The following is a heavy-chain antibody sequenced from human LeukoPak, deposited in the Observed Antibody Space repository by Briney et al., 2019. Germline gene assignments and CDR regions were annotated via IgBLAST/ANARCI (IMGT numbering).Heavy chain of an antibody. CDR1: GYSFTSYG. D-gene: IGHD2/OR15-2a*01. V-gene: IGHV1-18*01. J-gene: IGHJ4*02. CDR2: IAAYNGAT. CDR3: AREDSNSENF. Sequence: ASVKVSCKASGYSFTSYGLTWVRQTPGQGLEWMGWIAAYNGATNYAQIFQGRVSMTTDTSTNTDYVELRSLTPDDTAVYYCAREDSNSENFWGQGTLVTVSS.